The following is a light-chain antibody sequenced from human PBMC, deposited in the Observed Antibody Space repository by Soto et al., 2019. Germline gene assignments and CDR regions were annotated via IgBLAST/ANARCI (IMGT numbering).Light chain of an antibody. CDR3: HLLISYPLT. CDR2: AAS. Sequence: TMSPSAVSAYVRDRVTITCRASPGIRNDVGWYQQKPGKAPKLRLYAASSLQSGVPSRFSVSRSGTDFTLTISGLQPEDSATYYCHLLISYPLTFGGGTKVDVK. CDR1: PGIRND. V-gene: IGKV1-17*01. J-gene: IGKJ4*01.